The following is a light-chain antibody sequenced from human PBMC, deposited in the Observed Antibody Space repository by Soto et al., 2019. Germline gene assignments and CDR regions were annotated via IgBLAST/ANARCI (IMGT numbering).Light chain of an antibody. CDR2: GAY. Sequence: EIVMTQSPATLSASPGERATLSCRASQSVSSNLAWYQQKPGQAPRLLIYGAYTRATGIPARFSGSGSGTEFTLTISSLQSEDFAVYSCEQYNNWPQTFGPGTKV. V-gene: IGKV3-15*01. CDR3: EQYNNWPQT. J-gene: IGKJ1*01. CDR1: QSVSSN.